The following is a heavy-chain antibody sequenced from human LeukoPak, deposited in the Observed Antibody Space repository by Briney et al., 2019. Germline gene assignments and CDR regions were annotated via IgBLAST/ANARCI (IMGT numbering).Heavy chain of an antibody. D-gene: IGHD1-14*01. V-gene: IGHV3-23*01. CDR3: AKATGYLL. J-gene: IGHJ4*02. CDR2: ISNSDDST. CDR1: GFPFSSYA. Sequence: GESLRLSCAASGFPFSSYAMSWVRQAPGKGLEWVSTISNSDDSTYYADSVKGRFTISRDNSENTLFLRMNSLRAEDTAVYYCAKATGYLLWGQGTLVIVSS.